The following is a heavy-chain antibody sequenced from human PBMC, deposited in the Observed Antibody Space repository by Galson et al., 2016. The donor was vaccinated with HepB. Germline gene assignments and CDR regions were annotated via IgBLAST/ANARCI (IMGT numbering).Heavy chain of an antibody. D-gene: IGHD6-19*01. V-gene: IGHV1-69*13. J-gene: IGHJ6*02. CDR1: GGTFSNYA. CDR2: IIPIFGTT. CDR3: ARQPRKEVAGTVFYGMDV. Sequence: SVKVSCKASGGTFSNYAISWVRQAPGQGLEWMGGIIPIFGTTNYAQKFQGRVTITADEFTSTAYMELSSLRTEDTAVYYCARQPRKEVAGTVFYGMDVWGQGTTVTVSS.